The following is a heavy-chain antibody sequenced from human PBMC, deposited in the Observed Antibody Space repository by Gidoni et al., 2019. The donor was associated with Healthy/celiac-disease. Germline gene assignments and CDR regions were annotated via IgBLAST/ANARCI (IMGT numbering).Heavy chain of an antibody. CDR2: ISGSGGST. D-gene: IGHD3-22*01. V-gene: IGHV3-23*01. CDR3: AKRRRITMIVVVSAVGAFDI. J-gene: IGHJ3*02. Sequence: EVQLLESGGGLVQPGGSLRLSCAASGFTFSSYAMSWVRQAPGKGREWVSAISGSGGSTYYADSVKGRFTISRDNSKNTLYLQMNSLRAEDTAVYYCAKRRRITMIVVVSAVGAFDIWGQGTMVTVSS. CDR1: GFTFSSYA.